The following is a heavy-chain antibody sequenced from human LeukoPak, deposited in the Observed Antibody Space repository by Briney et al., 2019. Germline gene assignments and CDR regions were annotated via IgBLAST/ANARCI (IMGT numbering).Heavy chain of an antibody. CDR2: ISSSSSYI. J-gene: IGHJ4*02. CDR1: GFTFSSYS. D-gene: IGHD1-26*01. CDR3: ARAKVGARDYSDY. V-gene: IGHV3-21*01. Sequence: GGSLRLSCAASGFTFSSYSMIWVRQAPGRGLEWVSSISSSSSYIYYVDSVKGRFTTSRDNVENSLYLRMNSLRAEDTAVYYCARAKVGARDYSDYWGQGTLVTVSS.